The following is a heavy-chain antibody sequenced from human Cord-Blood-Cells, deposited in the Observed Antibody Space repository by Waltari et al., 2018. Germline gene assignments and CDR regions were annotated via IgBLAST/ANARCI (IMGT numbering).Heavy chain of an antibody. V-gene: IGHV6-1*01. CDR2: TYYRSKWYN. CDR1: GDRVPSNRAA. D-gene: IGHD2-8*01. CDR3: ARVPWGVEAFDI. J-gene: IGHJ3*02. Sequence: QVQLQQSGPGPVKPSQTLSLPCAISGDRVPSNRAAWNLIRTSPPRALEWLGRTYYRSKWYNDYAVSVKSRITINPDTSKNQFSLQLNSVTPEDTAVYYCARVPWGVEAFDIWGQGTMVTDSS.